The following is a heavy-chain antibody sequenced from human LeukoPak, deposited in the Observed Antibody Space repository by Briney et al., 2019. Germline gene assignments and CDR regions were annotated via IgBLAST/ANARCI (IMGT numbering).Heavy chain of an antibody. CDR1: GGSISSGGYY. J-gene: IGHJ4*02. Sequence: SETLSLTCTVSGGSISSGGYYWSWLRQHPGMGLEWIGYIYYSGSTYYNPSLKRRVTISVDTSNNQFSLKLSSVTAADTAVYYCARADSSGYSYFDYWGQGTLVTVSS. D-gene: IGHD3-22*01. V-gene: IGHV4-31*03. CDR3: ARADSSGYSYFDY. CDR2: IYYSGST.